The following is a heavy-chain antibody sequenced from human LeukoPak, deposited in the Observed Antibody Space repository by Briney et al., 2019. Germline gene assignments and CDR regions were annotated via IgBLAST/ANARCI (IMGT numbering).Heavy chain of an antibody. D-gene: IGHD2-2*02. CDR3: AKDRVVVPAAISWTFDY. V-gene: IGHV3-23*01. Sequence: GGSLRLSCAASGFTFSSYAMSWVRQAPGKGLEGVSAISGSGGSTYSEDSVKGRFPISRDNSKNTLYLQMNSLRAEDTAVYYCAKDRVVVPAAISWTFDYWGQGTLVTVSS. CDR1: GFTFSSYA. J-gene: IGHJ4*02. CDR2: ISGSGGST.